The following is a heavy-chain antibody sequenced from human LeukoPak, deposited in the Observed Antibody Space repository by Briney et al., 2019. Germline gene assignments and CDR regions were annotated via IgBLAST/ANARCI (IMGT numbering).Heavy chain of an antibody. CDR3: AKVAVLYLVTPYFDY. CDR1: GFTFSSYA. CDR2: ISGSGGST. D-gene: IGHD2-21*02. Sequence: GGSLRLSCAASGFTFSSYAMSWVRQAPGKGLEWVSAISGSGGSTYYADSVKGRFTISRDNSKNTLYLQMNGLRAEDTAVYYCAKVAVLYLVTPYFDYWGQGTLVTVSS. J-gene: IGHJ4*02. V-gene: IGHV3-23*01.